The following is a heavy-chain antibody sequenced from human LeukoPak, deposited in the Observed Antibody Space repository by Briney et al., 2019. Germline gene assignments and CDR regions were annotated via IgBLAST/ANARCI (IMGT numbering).Heavy chain of an antibody. CDR2: IYSDGST. V-gene: IGHV3-53*01. D-gene: IGHD4-11*01. Sequence: GGPLRLSCAASGFTVSSDYMSWVRQAPGKGLEWVSVIYSDGSTYYADSVQGRFSISRDSSKNTLYLQMNSLRAEDTAVYYCASHTVSRPPRGQGTLVTVSS. CDR1: GFTVSSDY. J-gene: IGHJ5*02. CDR3: ASHTVSRPP.